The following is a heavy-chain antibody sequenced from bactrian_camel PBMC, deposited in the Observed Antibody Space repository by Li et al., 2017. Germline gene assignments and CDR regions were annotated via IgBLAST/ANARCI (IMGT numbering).Heavy chain of an antibody. V-gene: IGHV3S40*01. J-gene: IGHJ4*01. CDR3: AAAPGDFSVQALSIMTPGRSGMKRLT. CDR1: EYTSSC. D-gene: IGHD3*01. CDR2: IYTGGGST. Sequence: LVESGGGSVQAGGSLRLSCAASEYTSSCMGWFRQAPGKEREGVAAIYTGGGSTYYADSVKGRFTISRDNGKNMVHLQMNSLTPEDTTMYICAAAPGDFSVQALSIMTPGRSGMKRLTGARGPRSPSP.